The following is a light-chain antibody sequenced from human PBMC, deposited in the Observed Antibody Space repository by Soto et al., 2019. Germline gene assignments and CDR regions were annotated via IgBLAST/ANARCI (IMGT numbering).Light chain of an antibody. J-gene: IGKJ3*01. CDR1: QGISSW. CDR2: AAS. V-gene: IGKV1-12*01. CDR3: HQANSFPRT. Sequence: DIQMTQSPSSVSASVGDRVTITFRATQGISSWLAWYQQKPGKAPKLLIYAASSLQSGVPSRLSGSGYGTDFTLTINNLQTEDFATYYCHQANSFPRTVRTGTKVDXK.